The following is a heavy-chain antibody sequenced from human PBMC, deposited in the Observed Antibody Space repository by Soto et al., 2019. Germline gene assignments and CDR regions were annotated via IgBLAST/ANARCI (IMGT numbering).Heavy chain of an antibody. D-gene: IGHD3-16*01. J-gene: IGHJ3*02. CDR3: AHIMITWGGVSALDDFDM. Sequence: QITLKESGTTLVNPTQTLTLTCSFSGFSLSTRRVGVAWIRQPPGKALEWLAIIYWDDDRRYSPSLKTRLAITNDTSKNLVVLTITNLDPGDTATYYCAHIMITWGGVSALDDFDMWGQGTMPTVSS. CDR1: GFSLSTRRVG. CDR2: IYWDDDR. V-gene: IGHV2-5*02.